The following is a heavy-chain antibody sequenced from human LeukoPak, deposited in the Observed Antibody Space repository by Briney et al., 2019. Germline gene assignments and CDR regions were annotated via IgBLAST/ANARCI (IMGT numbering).Heavy chain of an antibody. CDR1: GYTFTSYG. D-gene: IGHD1-26*01. CDR3: ARDRRRLSGSYPDY. V-gene: IGHV1-18*01. CDR2: ISAYNGST. J-gene: IGHJ4*02. Sequence: ASVKVSCKASGYTFTSYGISWVRQAPGQGLEWMGWISAYNGSTNYAQKLQGRVTMTTDTSTSTAYMELRSLRSGDTAVYYCARDRRRLSGSYPDYWGQGTLVTVSS.